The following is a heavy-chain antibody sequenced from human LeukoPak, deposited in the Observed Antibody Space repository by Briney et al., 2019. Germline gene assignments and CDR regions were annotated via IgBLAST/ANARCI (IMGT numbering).Heavy chain of an antibody. Sequence: SETLSLTCTVSGGSISSYYWSWLRQPPGKGLEGIGYIYYSGSTYYNPSLTSRVTISVDTSKNQFSLKLSSVTAADTAVYYCAREGGDSSGYYSGRNWFDLWGQGTLVTVSS. CDR2: IYYSGST. CDR3: AREGGDSSGYYSGRNWFDL. CDR1: GGSISSYY. D-gene: IGHD3-22*01. J-gene: IGHJ5*02. V-gene: IGHV4-59*12.